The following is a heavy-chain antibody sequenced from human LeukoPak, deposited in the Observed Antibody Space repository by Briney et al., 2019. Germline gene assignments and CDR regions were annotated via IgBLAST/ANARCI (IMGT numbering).Heavy chain of an antibody. CDR1: GFTFSGYA. Sequence: GASLRLSCVASGFTFSGYAMSWVRQAPGKGLEWVSGLSGSTGSTYYADSVKGRFTISRDNSKNTLYLQMNSLRAEDTAVYYCARGPLAGTFDYWGQGTLVTVSS. CDR2: LSGSTGST. CDR3: ARGPLAGTFDY. D-gene: IGHD6-13*01. V-gene: IGHV3-23*01. J-gene: IGHJ4*02.